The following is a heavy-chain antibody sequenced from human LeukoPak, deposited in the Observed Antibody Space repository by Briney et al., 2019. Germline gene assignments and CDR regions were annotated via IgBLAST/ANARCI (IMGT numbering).Heavy chain of an antibody. CDR1: GFTFSTYA. CDR3: ARGRDYDSTGYLDY. CDR2: ISGSGGGT. D-gene: IGHD3-22*01. V-gene: IGHV3-23*01. J-gene: IGHJ4*02. Sequence: GGSLRLSCAASGFTFSTYAMSWVRQAAGKGLEWVSLISGSGGGTYYADSVKGRFTISRDNSKNTLYLQMSGLRVEDTAVYYCARGRDYDSTGYLDYWGQGTLVTVSS.